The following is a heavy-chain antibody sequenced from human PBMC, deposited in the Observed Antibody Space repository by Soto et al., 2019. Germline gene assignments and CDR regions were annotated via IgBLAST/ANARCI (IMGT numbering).Heavy chain of an antibody. V-gene: IGHV3-64*02. D-gene: IGHD3-10*01. CDR3: ARGIYFGSARYYFDY. CDR2: ISSSGDST. Sequence: GGSLRLSCAASGFTFKTYYMHWFRQAPGKGPEYVSAISSSGDSTYYADSVKGRFTISRDNSKNTMYLQMGSLRVEDMAFYYYARGIYFGSARYYFDYWGQGALVTVS. J-gene: IGHJ4*02. CDR1: GFTFKTYY.